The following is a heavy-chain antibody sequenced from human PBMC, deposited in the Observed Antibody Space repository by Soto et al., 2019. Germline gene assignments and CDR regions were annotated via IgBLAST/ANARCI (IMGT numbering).Heavy chain of an antibody. Sequence: QVHLVQSGGEVKKPGASVKVSCKASGYTFVNHGISWVRQAPGQGLEWLGWISPSNGNTNYAQKFQGRVTMTTDTSTSTAYMELRSLRSDDTAVYYCARDLTKWLNDAADFWGQGTMVTVSS. V-gene: IGHV1-18*01. J-gene: IGHJ3*01. CDR1: GYTFVNHG. CDR3: ARDLTKWLNDAADF. D-gene: IGHD5-12*01. CDR2: ISPSNGNT.